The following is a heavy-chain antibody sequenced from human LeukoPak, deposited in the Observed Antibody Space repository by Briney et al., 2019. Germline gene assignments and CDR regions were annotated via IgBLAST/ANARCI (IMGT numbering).Heavy chain of an antibody. V-gene: IGHV4-34*01. CDR2: INHSGST. CDR3: ARGVRGVVPAAIGPY. J-gene: IGHJ4*02. CDR1: GGSFSGYY. D-gene: IGHD2-2*01. Sequence: PSETLSLTCAVYGGSFSGYYWSWIRQPPEKGLEWIVEINHSGSTNYNPSLKSRVTISVDTSKNQFSLKLSSVTAADTAVYYCARGVRGVVPAAIGPYWGQGTLVTVSS.